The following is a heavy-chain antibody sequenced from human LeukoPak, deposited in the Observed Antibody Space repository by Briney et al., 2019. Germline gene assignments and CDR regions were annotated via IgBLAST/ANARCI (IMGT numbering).Heavy chain of an antibody. CDR1: GGSISSNDYY. Sequence: SETLSLTCPVPGGSISSNDYYWGWIRQPPGKGLECIGSIYFTGSTYYNLSLKSRVTISVDTSKNQFSLKVTSVIGADTAVYYCASTQRAAAGTRFDPWGQGTLVTVSS. D-gene: IGHD6-13*01. J-gene: IGHJ5*02. CDR2: IYFTGST. CDR3: ASTQRAAAGTRFDP. V-gene: IGHV4-39*01.